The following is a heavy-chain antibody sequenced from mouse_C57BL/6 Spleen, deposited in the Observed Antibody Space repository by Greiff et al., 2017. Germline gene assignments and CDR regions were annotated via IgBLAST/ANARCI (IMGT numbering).Heavy chain of an antibody. V-gene: IGHV1-64*01. CDR2: IHPNSGST. CDR1: GYTFTSYW. D-gene: IGHD2-1*01. J-gene: IGHJ2*01. Sequence: VQLQQPGAELVKPGASVKLSCKASGYTFTSYWMHWVKQRPGQGLEWIGMIHPNSGSTNYNEKFKSKATLTVNKSSSTAYMQLSSLTSEDSAVYSCAREDYGNYPHYFDYWGQGTTLTVSS. CDR3: AREDYGNYPHYFDY.